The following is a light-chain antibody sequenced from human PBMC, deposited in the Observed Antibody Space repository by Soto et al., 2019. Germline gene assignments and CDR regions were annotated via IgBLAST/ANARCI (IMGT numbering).Light chain of an antibody. CDR2: DVN. CDR1: SSDVGGYNY. Sequence: QSVLTQPASVSRSPGQSIPISCTGTSSDVGGYNYVSWYQQHPGKAPKLMIYDVNNRPSGVSNRFSGSKSGNTASLTISGLQAEDEADYYCSSYTTSSTLGVFGTGTKVTVL. V-gene: IGLV2-14*03. J-gene: IGLJ1*01. CDR3: SSYTTSSTLGV.